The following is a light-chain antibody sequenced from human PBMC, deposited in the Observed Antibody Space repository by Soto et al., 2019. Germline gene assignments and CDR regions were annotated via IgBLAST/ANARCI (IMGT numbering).Light chain of an antibody. J-gene: IGLJ1*01. CDR3: QSYDISLSGLV. V-gene: IGLV1-40*01. Sequence: QAVVTQPPSVSGAPGQRVIISCTGSSSNIGANYDVHWYQQLPGTAPKLLIYGIKFRPSGVPDRYSGSKSGTSASLAITGLQAEDEGDYYCQSYDISLSGLVFGTGTKVTVL. CDR2: GIK. CDR1: SSNIGANYD.